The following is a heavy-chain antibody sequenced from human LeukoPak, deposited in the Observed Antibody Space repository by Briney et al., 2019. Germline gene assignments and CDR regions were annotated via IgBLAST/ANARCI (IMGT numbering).Heavy chain of an antibody. D-gene: IGHD2-15*01. CDR3: ARDSGGGGGDI. CDR2: ISSSSSYI. J-gene: IGHJ3*02. V-gene: IGHV3-21*01. Sequence: PGGSLRLSCAASGFTFSSYSMNWVRQAPGKGLEWVSSISSSSSYIYYTDSVKGRFTTSRDNAKNSLYLQMNSLRAEDTAVYYCARDSGGGGGDIWGQGTMVTVSS. CDR1: GFTFSSYS.